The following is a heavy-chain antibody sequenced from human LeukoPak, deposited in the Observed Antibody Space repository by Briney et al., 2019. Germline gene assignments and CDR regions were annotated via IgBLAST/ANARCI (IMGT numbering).Heavy chain of an antibody. CDR2: IKTDGTYT. Sequence: GGSLRLSCAASGFTFSRYWMHWVRQAPGEGLVWDSRIKTDGTYTSNADSVEGRFTISRDNAKSTLYLHMNSLRVEDTAVYYCVADLGDYADFWGQGTLVTVSS. CDR3: VADLGDYADF. V-gene: IGHV3-74*01. J-gene: IGHJ4*02. CDR1: GFTFSRYW.